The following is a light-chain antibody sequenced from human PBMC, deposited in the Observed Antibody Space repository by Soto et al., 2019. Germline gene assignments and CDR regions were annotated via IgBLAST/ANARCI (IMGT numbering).Light chain of an antibody. CDR1: SSNIGSTYD. V-gene: IGLV1-40*01. CDR2: GNT. Sequence: ALTQPPSVSGAPGQRVTISCTGSSSNIGSTYDVQWYQQLPGTAPKLLIHGNTDRPSGVPDRFSGSKSGTSASLAITGLQADDEADYYCQSYDDSLSVHYVFGTGTKVTVL. CDR3: QSYDDSLSVHYV. J-gene: IGLJ1*01.